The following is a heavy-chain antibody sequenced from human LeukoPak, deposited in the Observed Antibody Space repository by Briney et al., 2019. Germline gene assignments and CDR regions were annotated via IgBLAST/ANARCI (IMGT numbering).Heavy chain of an antibody. Sequence: ASVKVSCKASGYTFTSYDINWVRQATGQGLEWMGWMNPNSGNTGYAQKFQGRVTMTRNTSISTAYMELSSLRSEDTAVYYCARFYGSGSYSPRGDYYYYMDVWGKGTTVTISS. CDR1: GYTFTSYD. V-gene: IGHV1-8*01. CDR3: ARFYGSGSYSPRGDYYYYMDV. J-gene: IGHJ6*03. D-gene: IGHD3-10*01. CDR2: MNPNSGNT.